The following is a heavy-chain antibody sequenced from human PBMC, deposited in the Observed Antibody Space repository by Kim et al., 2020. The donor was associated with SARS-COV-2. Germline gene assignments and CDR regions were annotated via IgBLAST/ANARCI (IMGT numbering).Heavy chain of an antibody. Sequence: GGSLRLSCAASGFTFSSYSMNWVRQAPGKGLEWVSSISSSSSYIYYADSVKGRFTISRDNAKNSLYLQMNSLRAEDTAVYYCASGSKAPGEQWLITLGRVYYYYGMDVWGQGTTVTVSS. J-gene: IGHJ6*02. V-gene: IGHV3-21*01. CDR2: ISSSSSYI. CDR3: ASGSKAPGEQWLITLGRVYYYYGMDV. CDR1: GFTFSSYS. D-gene: IGHD6-19*01.